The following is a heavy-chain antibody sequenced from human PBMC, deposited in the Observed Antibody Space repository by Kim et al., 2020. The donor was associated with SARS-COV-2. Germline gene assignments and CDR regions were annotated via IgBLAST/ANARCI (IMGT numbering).Heavy chain of an antibody. CDR1: GCSISSSSYY. J-gene: IGHJ6*02. D-gene: IGHD6-19*01. V-gene: IGHV4-39*01. CDR2: IYYSGST. CDR3: ARHSGEKQWLGSYYYGMDV. Sequence: SETLSLTCTVSGCSISSSSYYWGWIRQPPGKGLEWIGSIYYSGSTYYNPSLKSRVTISVDTSKNQFSLKLSSVTAADTAVYYCARHSGEKQWLGSYYYGMDVWGQGTTVTVSS.